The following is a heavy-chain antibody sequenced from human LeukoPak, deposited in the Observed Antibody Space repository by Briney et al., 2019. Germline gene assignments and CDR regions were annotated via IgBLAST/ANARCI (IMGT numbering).Heavy chain of an antibody. Sequence: PSETLSLTCTVSGGSLSRYYRSWIRQPAGKGREWSGRIYTSGSINYNPSLTRRATISVDTSKHQSPLTLSSVTAAATALSYFARIGPSRAFDIWGQGAMVTVSS. CDR3: ARIGPSRAFDI. CDR1: GGSLSRYY. J-gene: IGHJ3*02. V-gene: IGHV4-4*07. D-gene: IGHD3-16*01. CDR2: IYTSGSI.